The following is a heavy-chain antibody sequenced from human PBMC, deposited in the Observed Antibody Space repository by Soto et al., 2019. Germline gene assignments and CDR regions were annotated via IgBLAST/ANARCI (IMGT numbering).Heavy chain of an antibody. J-gene: IGHJ6*02. Sequence: QVQLVQSGAEVKKPGASVKVSCKASGYTFTSYGISWVRQAPGQGLEWMGWISAYNGNTNYTQQLQGRVTMTTDTSPRQGYMELKDLRSDDKAVYFCAGRAPPMDVWGQGTTVTVSS. CDR3: AGRAPPMDV. V-gene: IGHV1-18*01. CDR2: ISAYNGNT. CDR1: GYTFTSYG.